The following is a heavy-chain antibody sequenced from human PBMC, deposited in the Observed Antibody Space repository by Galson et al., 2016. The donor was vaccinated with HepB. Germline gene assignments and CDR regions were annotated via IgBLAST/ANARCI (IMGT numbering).Heavy chain of an antibody. Sequence: SVKVSCKASGYTFTGYYMHWVRQAPGQGLEWMGWINPNSGGTNYAQKFQGRVSMTRDTSISTAYMELSRLRSDDTAVYYCARDHGDNSFYGMDVWGQGTTVTVSS. CDR2: INPNSGGT. CDR3: ARDHGDNSFYGMDV. D-gene: IGHD4-17*01. CDR1: GYTFTGYY. J-gene: IGHJ6*02. V-gene: IGHV1-2*02.